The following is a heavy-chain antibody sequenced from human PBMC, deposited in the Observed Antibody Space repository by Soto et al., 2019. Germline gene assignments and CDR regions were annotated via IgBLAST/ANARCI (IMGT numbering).Heavy chain of an antibody. J-gene: IGHJ4*02. Sequence: EVQLLESGGGLVQPGGSLRLSCAASGFTFSNYAMSWVRQAPGKGLEWVSGIGGRATSAYYADSVKGRFAISRDNPYNTLFLQLNSLRAEDTAVYYCAKSRYSDSSGDFYDFWGQGTLVSVSS. D-gene: IGHD3-22*01. CDR3: AKSRYSDSSGDFYDF. V-gene: IGHV3-23*01. CDR2: IGGRATSA. CDR1: GFTFSNYA.